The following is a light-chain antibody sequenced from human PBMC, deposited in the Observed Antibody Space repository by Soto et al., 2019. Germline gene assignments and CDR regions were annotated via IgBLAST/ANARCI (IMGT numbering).Light chain of an antibody. J-gene: IGLJ3*02. CDR3: QSYDSSLRGWL. Sequence: QSVLTQPPSVSGAPGQRVTISCTGSSSNIGAGYNVHWYQQVPGTAPKLLIYGDSNRPSGVPDRFSGSKSGTSASLAITGLQAEDEADYYCQSYDSSLRGWLFGGGTKPTVL. CDR2: GDS. CDR1: SSNIGAGYN. V-gene: IGLV1-40*01.